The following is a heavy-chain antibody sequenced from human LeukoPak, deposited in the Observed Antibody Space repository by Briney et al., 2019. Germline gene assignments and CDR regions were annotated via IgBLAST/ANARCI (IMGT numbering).Heavy chain of an antibody. V-gene: IGHV3-21*01. J-gene: IGHJ4*02. CDR2: IHSSGNT. D-gene: IGHD3-22*01. CDR3: ARDRTMTEDRVIDY. Sequence: GGSLRLSCAASGFTFSGYSMNWVRQAPGKGLDWVSAIHSSGNTYYAYSVKGRVAISRDSAKNPLYLQMNSLRDEDTGIYCCARDRTMTEDRVIDYWGQGTAVTVSS. CDR1: GFTFSGYS.